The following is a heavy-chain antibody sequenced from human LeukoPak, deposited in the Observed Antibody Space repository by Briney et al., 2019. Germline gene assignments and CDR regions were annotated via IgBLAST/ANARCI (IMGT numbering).Heavy chain of an antibody. CDR1: GGSISSGDYY. CDR2: IYYSGST. D-gene: IGHD3-10*01. Sequence: SQTLSLTCTVSGGSISSGDYYWSWIRQPPGKGLEWIGYIYYSGSTYYNPPLKSRVTISVDTSKNQFSLKLSSVTAADTAVYYCARPSITMVRGVISAFDIWGQGTMVTVSS. J-gene: IGHJ3*02. V-gene: IGHV4-30-4*08. CDR3: ARPSITMVRGVISAFDI.